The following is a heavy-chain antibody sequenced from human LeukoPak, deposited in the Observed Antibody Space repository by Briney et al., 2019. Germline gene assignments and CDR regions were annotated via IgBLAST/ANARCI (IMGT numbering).Heavy chain of an antibody. V-gene: IGHV1-2*04. CDR1: GYTFTGYY. CDR2: INPNSGGT. D-gene: IGHD4-17*01. Sequence: ASVEVSCKASGYTFTGYYMHWVRQAPGQGLEWMGWINPNSGGTNYAQKFQGWVTMTRDTSISTAYMELSRLRSDDTAVYYCARDHTVTTPNDYYYGMDVWGQGTTVTVSS. CDR3: ARDHTVTTPNDYYYGMDV. J-gene: IGHJ6*02.